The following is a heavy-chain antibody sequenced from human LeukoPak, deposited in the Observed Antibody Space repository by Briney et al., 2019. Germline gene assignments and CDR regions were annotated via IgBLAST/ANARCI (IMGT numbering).Heavy chain of an antibody. D-gene: IGHD6-13*01. V-gene: IGHV3-23*01. Sequence: PGGSLRLSCAASGFTFSSYAMSWVRQAPGKGLEWVSAISGSGGSTSYADSVKGRFTISRDNAKNSLYLQMNSLRAEDTAVYYCAREGDGTAAGYYYYYGVDVWGQGTTVTVSS. J-gene: IGHJ6*02. CDR1: GFTFSSYA. CDR3: AREGDGTAAGYYYYYGVDV. CDR2: ISGSGGST.